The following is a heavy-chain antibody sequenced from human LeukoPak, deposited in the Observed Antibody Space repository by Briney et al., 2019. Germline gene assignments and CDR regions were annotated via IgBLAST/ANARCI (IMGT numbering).Heavy chain of an antibody. CDR2: ISYDGSNK. D-gene: IGHD3-3*01. J-gene: IGHJ4*02. CDR3: ARPSDYDFWSGYWGHIDY. CDR1: GFTFSSYA. Sequence: AGSLRLSCAASGFTFSSYAMHWVRQAPGKGLEWVAVISYDGSNKYYADSVKGRFTISRDNSKNTLYLQMNSLRAEDTAVYYCARPSDYDFWSGYWGHIDYWGQGTLVTVSS. V-gene: IGHV3-30-3*01.